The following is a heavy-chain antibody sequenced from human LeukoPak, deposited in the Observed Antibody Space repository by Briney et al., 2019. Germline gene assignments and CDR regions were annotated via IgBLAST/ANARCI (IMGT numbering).Heavy chain of an antibody. CDR3: ARGQRVYGYNFQLLDY. D-gene: IGHD5-24*01. CDR2: INHSGTI. J-gene: IGHJ4*02. Sequence: SETLSLTCVVYGGSFSDHYWSWIRQPPGKGLEWIGEINHSGTINYSPSLKSRVTISVDTSKNQFSLKLSSVTAADTAVYYCARGQRVYGYNFQLLDYWGQGTLVTVSS. V-gene: IGHV4-34*01. CDR1: GGSFSDHY.